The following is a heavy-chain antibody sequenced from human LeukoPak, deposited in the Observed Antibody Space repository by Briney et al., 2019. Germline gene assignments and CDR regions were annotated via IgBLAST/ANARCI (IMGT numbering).Heavy chain of an antibody. D-gene: IGHD6-13*01. CDR2: INPSGGST. CDR3: AGRVAAAVDY. Sequence: ASVKVSCKASGYTFTSYYMHWVRQAPGQGLEWMGIINPSGGSTSYAQKFQGRVTITTDESTSTAYMELSSLRSEDTAVYYCAGRVAAAVDYWGQGTLVTVSS. J-gene: IGHJ4*02. CDR1: GYTFTSYY. V-gene: IGHV1-46*01.